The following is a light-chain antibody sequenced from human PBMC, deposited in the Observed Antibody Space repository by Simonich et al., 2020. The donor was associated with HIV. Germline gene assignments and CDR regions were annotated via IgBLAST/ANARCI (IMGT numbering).Light chain of an antibody. J-gene: IGKJ1*01. CDR1: RNILYNSHNKTY. CDR3: QQYYTTPPT. V-gene: IGKV4-1*01. CDR2: WAS. Sequence: DIVMTQSPDSLAVSLGERATINYKSSRNILYNSHNKTYLAWYQQKPGQPPNLLIYWASTRESGVPDRFRASGSGTDFTLTISSLQAEDVAVYYCQQYYTTPPTFGQGTKVEIK.